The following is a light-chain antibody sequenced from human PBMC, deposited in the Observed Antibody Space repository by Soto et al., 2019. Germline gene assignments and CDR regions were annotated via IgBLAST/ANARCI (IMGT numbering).Light chain of an antibody. CDR1: QSVRSSY. CDR3: QQYNVGFT. Sequence: EIVLTQSPGTLSLSLGERATLSCRASQSVRSSYLAWYQQKPGQAPRPLIYDASTRATGIPARFSGSGSGTEFTLTISSLQSEDFAVYYCQQYNVGFTFGPGTKVDIK. V-gene: IGKV3-15*01. J-gene: IGKJ3*01. CDR2: DAS.